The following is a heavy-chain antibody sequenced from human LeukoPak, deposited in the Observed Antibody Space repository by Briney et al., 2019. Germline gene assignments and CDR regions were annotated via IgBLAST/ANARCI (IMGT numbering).Heavy chain of an antibody. CDR3: ATDRGGYPFDY. CDR1: GFTFSSYF. V-gene: IGHV3-33*08. Sequence: GGSLRLSCAASGFTFSSYFMSWVRQAPGKGLEWVAVIWSDGSHQTYADSVRGRFTISRDNSKSTLYLQMNSLRTEDTAVYYCATDRGGYPFDYWGQGTLVTVSS. J-gene: IGHJ4*02. D-gene: IGHD1-26*01. CDR2: IWSDGSHQ.